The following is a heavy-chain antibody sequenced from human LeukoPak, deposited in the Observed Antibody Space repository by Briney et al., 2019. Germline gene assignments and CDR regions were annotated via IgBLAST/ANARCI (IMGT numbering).Heavy chain of an antibody. D-gene: IGHD6-13*01. CDR1: GFTFSRHW. CDR2: IQEDGSYI. Sequence: GGSLRLSCAASGFTFSRHWMTWVRQAPGKGLEWVANIQEDGSYIYYVDSARGRFTISRDNTKNSLYLQMNSLRAEDTAVYYCAREITLAAADLDYWGQGTLVTVSS. CDR3: AREITLAAADLDY. V-gene: IGHV3-7*03. J-gene: IGHJ4*02.